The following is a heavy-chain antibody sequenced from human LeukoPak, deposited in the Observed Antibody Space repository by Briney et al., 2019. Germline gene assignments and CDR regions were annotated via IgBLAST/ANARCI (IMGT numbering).Heavy chain of an antibody. CDR1: GGTFSSYA. CDR3: ARSDRGHCSGGSCYREGYYYYYMDV. V-gene: IGHV1-69*01. CDR2: IIPIFGTA. D-gene: IGHD2-15*01. Sequence: SVKVSCKASGGTFSSYAISWVRQAPGQGLEWMGGIIPIFGTATYAQECQGRVATTADESKSTAYMELSSLRSEDTAVYYCARSDRGHCSGGSCYREGYYYYYMDVWGKGTTVTVSS. J-gene: IGHJ6*03.